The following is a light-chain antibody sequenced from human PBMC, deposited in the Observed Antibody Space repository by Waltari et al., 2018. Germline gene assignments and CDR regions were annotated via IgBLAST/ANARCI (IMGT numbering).Light chain of an antibody. CDR3: QVWDSSSDHVI. CDR1: NIGSET. V-gene: IGLV3-21*03. Sequence: SFVLTQPPSMSVAPGKTARIPCGGTNIGSETVHWYQQKPGQAPVLVIHDDTDRPSGIPERFTGSHSGNTGTLTISRGGAGDEGDYYCQVWDSSSDHVIFGGGTMLTVL. CDR2: DDT. J-gene: IGLJ2*01.